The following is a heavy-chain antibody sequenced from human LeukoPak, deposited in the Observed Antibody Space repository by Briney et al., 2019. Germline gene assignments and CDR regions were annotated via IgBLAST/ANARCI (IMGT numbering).Heavy chain of an antibody. CDR2: IWYDGSNK. V-gene: IGHV3-33*01. CDR3: AREFYYYDSSGVYFDY. J-gene: IGHJ4*02. Sequence: GGSLRLSCAASGFTFSSYGMHWVRQAPGKGLEWVAVIWYDGSNKYYADSVKGRFTISRDNSKNTLYLQMNSLRAEDTAVYYCAREFYYYDSSGVYFDYWGQGTLVTVSS. D-gene: IGHD3-22*01. CDR1: GFTFSSYG.